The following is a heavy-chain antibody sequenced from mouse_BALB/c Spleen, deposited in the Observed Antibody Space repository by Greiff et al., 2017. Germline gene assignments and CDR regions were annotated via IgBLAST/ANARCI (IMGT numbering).Heavy chain of an antibody. J-gene: IGHJ3*01. CDR3: ARDLDDYDVKAWFAY. D-gene: IGHD2-4*01. Sequence: EVMLVESGGGLVKPGGSLKLSCAASGFTFSSYAMSWVRQSPEKRLEWVAEISSGGSYTYYPDTVTGRFTISRDNAKNTLYLEMSSLRSEDTAMYYCARDLDDYDVKAWFAYWGQGTLVTVSA. V-gene: IGHV5-9-4*01. CDR1: GFTFSSYA. CDR2: ISSGGSYT.